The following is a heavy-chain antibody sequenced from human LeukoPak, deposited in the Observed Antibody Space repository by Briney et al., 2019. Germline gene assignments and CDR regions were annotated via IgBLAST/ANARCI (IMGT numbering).Heavy chain of an antibody. CDR2: ISRSGGTI. V-gene: IGHV3-48*03. CDR3: AGYKPFWYFDY. Sequence: GGSLRLSCAASGFTFSTYEMDWVRQAPGKGLEWVVYISRSGGTIYYADSVKGRFTISRDNAKNSLYLQMNSLRAEDTAVYYCAGYKPFWYFDYWGQGTPVTVSS. J-gene: IGHJ4*02. D-gene: IGHD2-2*02. CDR1: GFTFSTYE.